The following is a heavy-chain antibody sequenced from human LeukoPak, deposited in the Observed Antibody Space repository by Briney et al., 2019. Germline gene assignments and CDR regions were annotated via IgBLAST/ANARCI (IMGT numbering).Heavy chain of an antibody. J-gene: IGHJ6*02. D-gene: IGHD5-18*01. CDR1: GFTSSSYA. Sequence: GGSLRLSCAASGFTSSSYAMSWVRQAPGKGLEWVSGITGSGDSTYYADSVRGRFTISRDNSKNTLNLQMNSLRDEDTAVYYCAKFEDTAMEIYYYYGMDVWGQGTTVTVSS. CDR3: AKFEDTAMEIYYYYGMDV. CDR2: ITGSGDST. V-gene: IGHV3-23*01.